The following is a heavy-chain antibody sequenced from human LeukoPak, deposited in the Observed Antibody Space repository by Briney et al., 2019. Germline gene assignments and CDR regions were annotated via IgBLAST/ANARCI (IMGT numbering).Heavy chain of an antibody. Sequence: SETLSLTCAVYGGSFSGYYWSWIRQPPGKGLEWIGEINHSGSTNYNPSLKSRVTISVDTSKNQFSLKLSSVTATDTAVYYCASVKAYCGGDCPWGWFDSWGQGTLVTVSS. CDR1: GGSFSGYY. D-gene: IGHD2-21*01. V-gene: IGHV4-34*01. J-gene: IGHJ5*01. CDR3: ASVKAYCGGDCPWGWFDS. CDR2: INHSGST.